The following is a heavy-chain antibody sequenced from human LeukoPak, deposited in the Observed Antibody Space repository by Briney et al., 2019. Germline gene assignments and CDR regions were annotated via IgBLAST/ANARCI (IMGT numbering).Heavy chain of an antibody. CDR3: ARAAVAGPGDY. CDR1: GGSISSYY. J-gene: IGHJ4*02. D-gene: IGHD6-19*01. CDR2: IYYSGST. Sequence: SETLSLTCTVSGGSISSYYWSWIRQPPGKGLEWIGYIYYSGSTNYNPSLKSRVTISVDTSKNQFSLKLSSVTAADTAVYYCARAAVAGPGDYWGQGPLVTVSS. V-gene: IGHV4-59*01.